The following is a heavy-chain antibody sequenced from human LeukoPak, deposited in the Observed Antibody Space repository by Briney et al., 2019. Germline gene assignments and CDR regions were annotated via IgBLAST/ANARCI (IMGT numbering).Heavy chain of an antibody. CDR1: GFTFSSYS. CDR3: AKDGGEYYDILTGYSPRLYYMDV. D-gene: IGHD3-9*01. V-gene: IGHV3-48*01. CDR2: ISSLSGTI. Sequence: GGSLRLSCAASGFTFSSYSMNWVRQAPGKGLELVSYISSLSGTINYADSVKGRFIISRDNSKNTLYLQMNSLRAEEKAVYYCAKDGGEYYDILTGYSPRLYYMDVWGKGTTVTISS. J-gene: IGHJ6*03.